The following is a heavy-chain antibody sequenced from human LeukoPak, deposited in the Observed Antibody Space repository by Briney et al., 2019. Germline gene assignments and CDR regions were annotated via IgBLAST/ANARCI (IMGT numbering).Heavy chain of an antibody. CDR2: INPNNGGT. Sequence: ASVKVSCKASGYTFTGYYLHWLRQAPGQGLEWMGWINPNNGGTKYAQKFQDRFTMTRDTSISTVYMELTRLRPDDTAVYYCARDPAHYYYLDVWGRGTTVTVSS. CDR3: ARDPAHYYYLDV. CDR1: GYTFTGYY. J-gene: IGHJ6*03. V-gene: IGHV1-2*02.